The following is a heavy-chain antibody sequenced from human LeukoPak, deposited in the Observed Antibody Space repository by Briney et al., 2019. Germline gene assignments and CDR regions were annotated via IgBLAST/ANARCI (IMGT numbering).Heavy chain of an antibody. CDR3: AREPPAPQLWSKTGLFDP. Sequence: GGSLRLSCAASGFIFSSYWMHWVRHAPGKGLAWVSRINTDGSSTSYADSVKGRFTISRDNAKNTLYLQMNSLRAEDTAVYYCAREPPAPQLWSKTGLFDPWGQGTLVTVSS. V-gene: IGHV3-74*01. J-gene: IGHJ5*02. CDR1: GFIFSSYW. CDR2: INTDGSST. D-gene: IGHD5-18*01.